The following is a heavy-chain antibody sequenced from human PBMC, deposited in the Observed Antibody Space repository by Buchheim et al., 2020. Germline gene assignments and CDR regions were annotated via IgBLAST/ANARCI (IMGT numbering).Heavy chain of an antibody. Sequence: EVQLLESGGGLEQRGGSLRLSCAASGFTFSSYAMSWVRQAPGKGLEWVSAISGSGGNTYYADSVKGRFTISRDYSKNTLYLQMNSLRAEDTAVYYCAKASNSGLAAAGTFGMDVWGQGTT. CDR3: AKASNSGLAAAGTFGMDV. CDR1: GFTFSSYA. D-gene: IGHD6-13*01. CDR2: ISGSGGNT. V-gene: IGHV3-23*01. J-gene: IGHJ6*02.